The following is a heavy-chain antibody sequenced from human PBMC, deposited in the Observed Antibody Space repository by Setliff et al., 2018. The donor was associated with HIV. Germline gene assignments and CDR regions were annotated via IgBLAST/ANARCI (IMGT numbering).Heavy chain of an antibody. CDR2: INSDGSTT. D-gene: IGHD5-18*01. CDR3: ARGWGYSYALN. CDR1: GFTFSDYW. J-gene: IGHJ1*01. V-gene: IGHV3-74*01. Sequence: GGSLRLSCAAPGFTFSDYWMHWVRQVPGKGLVWVSRINSDGSTTNYADSVRGRFTISRDNAKNTLYLQMNSLRAEDTAVYYCARGWGYSYALNWGQGTLVTVSS.